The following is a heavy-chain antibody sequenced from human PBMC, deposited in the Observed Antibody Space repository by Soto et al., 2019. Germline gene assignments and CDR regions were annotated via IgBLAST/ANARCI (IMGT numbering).Heavy chain of an antibody. Sequence: ASVKVSCKASGYTFTSYYMHWVRQAPGQGLEWMGIINPSGGSTSYAQKFQGRVTMTRDTSTSTVYMELSSLRSEDTAVYYCARVARVYDSSGYYGYWGQGTLVTVSS. CDR3: ARVARVYDSSGYYGY. D-gene: IGHD3-22*01. CDR2: INPSGGST. J-gene: IGHJ4*02. V-gene: IGHV1-46*01. CDR1: GYTFTSYY.